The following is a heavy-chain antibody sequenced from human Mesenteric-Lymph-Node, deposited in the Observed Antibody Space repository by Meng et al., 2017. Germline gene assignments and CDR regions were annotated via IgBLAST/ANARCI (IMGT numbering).Heavy chain of an antibody. J-gene: IGHJ3*02. CDR3: ARDGGSGSYSNAFDI. CDR1: GGSISNMIYY. CDR2: IYYSGTT. D-gene: IGHD3-10*01. V-gene: IGHV4-39*07. Sequence: SETLSLTCTVSGGSISNMIYYWGWIRQPPGKGLEWIGSIYYSGTTYYNPSLKSRVTISLDTSKNQFSLTLSSLTAADTAAYYCARDGGSGSYSNAFDIWGQETMVTVSS.